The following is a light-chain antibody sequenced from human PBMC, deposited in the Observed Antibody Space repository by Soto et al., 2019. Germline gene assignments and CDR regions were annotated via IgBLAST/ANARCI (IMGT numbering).Light chain of an antibody. CDR1: QSVSSGA. V-gene: IGKV3D-15*01. J-gene: IGKJ1*01. CDR3: QQYNNWPWT. Sequence: ETVLTQSPGTLYFSPGERATLSCRASQSVSSGAFAWYRQKPGQAPGLLIYGASKRATGTPDRFSGSGSGTDFTLTISSLQSEDFAVYYCQQYNNWPWTFGQGTRWIS. CDR2: GAS.